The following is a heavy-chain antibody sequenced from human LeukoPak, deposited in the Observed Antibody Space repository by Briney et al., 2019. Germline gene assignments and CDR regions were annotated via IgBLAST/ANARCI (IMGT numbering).Heavy chain of an antibody. Sequence: GGSLRLSCAASGFTFSSYAMHWVRQAPGKGLEWVAVISYDGSNKYYADSVEGRFTISRDNSKNTLYLQMNSLRAEDTAVYYCARVMRCSSTSCYYYYYGMDVWGQGTTVTVSS. V-gene: IGHV3-30-3*01. CDR2: ISYDGSNK. CDR1: GFTFSSYA. D-gene: IGHD2-2*01. J-gene: IGHJ6*02. CDR3: ARVMRCSSTSCYYYYYGMDV.